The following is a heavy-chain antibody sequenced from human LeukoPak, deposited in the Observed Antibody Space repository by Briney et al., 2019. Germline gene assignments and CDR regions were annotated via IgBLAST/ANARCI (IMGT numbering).Heavy chain of an antibody. Sequence: GGSLRLSCAASRFIFSSYAMNWVRQAPGKGLEWVAVISNDGSNSYHADSVKGRFTISRDNSKNTLYLQMNILRAEDTAVYYCARAFSTTAFDYWGQGTLVTVSS. CDR2: ISNDGSNS. CDR3: ARAFSTTAFDY. CDR1: RFIFSSYA. V-gene: IGHV3-30*04. J-gene: IGHJ4*02. D-gene: IGHD4-17*01.